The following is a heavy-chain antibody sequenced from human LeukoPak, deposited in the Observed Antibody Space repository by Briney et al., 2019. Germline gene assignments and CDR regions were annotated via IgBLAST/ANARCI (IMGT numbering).Heavy chain of an antibody. J-gene: IGHJ5*02. D-gene: IGHD2-21*01. CDR1: GFNLNSYT. CDR3: VRHIDP. Sequence: GGSLRLSCAVSGFNLNSYTMTWVRQAPGKGLEWVSSFTSPTGSTHYADSLKGRFTMSRDNARNSVFLQMDRLGAEDTAVYYCVRHIDPWGQRTPVTVSS. CDR2: FTSPTGST. V-gene: IGHV3-21*01.